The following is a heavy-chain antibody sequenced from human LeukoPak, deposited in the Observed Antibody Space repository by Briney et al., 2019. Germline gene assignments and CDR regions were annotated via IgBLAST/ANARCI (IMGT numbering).Heavy chain of an antibody. CDR2: ISVIGGST. CDR1: GFTFSTYA. V-gene: IGHV3-23*01. D-gene: IGHD5-18*01. J-gene: IGHJ5*02. CDR3: AKVCLGTAMTS. Sequence: GGSLRLSCAASGFTFSTYAMSWVRQAPGKGLDWLSAISVIGGSTYYADSVKGRFTISRENSKNTLYLQLDSLRAEDTAVYYCAKVCLGTAMTSWGQGTLVTVTP.